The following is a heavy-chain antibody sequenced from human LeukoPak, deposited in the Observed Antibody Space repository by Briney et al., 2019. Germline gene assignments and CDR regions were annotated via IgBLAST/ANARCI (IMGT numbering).Heavy chain of an antibody. CDR2: INHSGST. D-gene: IGHD2-2*01. CDR1: GGSFSGYY. Sequence: PSETLSLTCAVYGGSFSGYYWSWIRQPPGKGLEWIGEINHSGSTNYNPSLKSRVTISVGTSKNQFSLKLSSVTAADTAVYYCARGEYCSSTSCYGSNYYYGMDVWGKGTTVTVSS. CDR3: ARGEYCSSTSCYGSNYYYGMDV. V-gene: IGHV4-34*01. J-gene: IGHJ6*04.